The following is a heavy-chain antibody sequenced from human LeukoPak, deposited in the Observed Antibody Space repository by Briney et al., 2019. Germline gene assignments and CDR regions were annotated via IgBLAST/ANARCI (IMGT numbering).Heavy chain of an antibody. D-gene: IGHD4-17*01. CDR3: ARAGGSTVSHSDY. V-gene: IGHV3-7*01. J-gene: IGHJ4*02. CDR2: INHNGNVN. CDR1: GFTFSSYW. Sequence: GGSLRLSCAASGFTFSSYWMTWVRQAPGKGLEWVASINHNGNVNYYVDSVKGRFTISKDNAKNSLYLQMNSLRAEDTAVYYCARAGGSTVSHSDYWGQGTLVTVSS.